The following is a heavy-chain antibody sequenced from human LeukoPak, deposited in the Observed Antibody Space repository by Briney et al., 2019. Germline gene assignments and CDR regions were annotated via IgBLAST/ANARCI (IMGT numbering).Heavy chain of an antibody. J-gene: IGHJ5*02. CDR2: IYYSGST. D-gene: IGHD2-8*02. CDR1: GGSISSYY. CDR3: ARDLTGNNWFDP. Sequence: SETLSLTCTVSGGSISSYYWSWIRQPPGKGLEWIGYIYYSGSTNYNPSFKSRVTISVDTSKNQFSLKLSSVTAADTAVYYCARDLTGNNWFDPWGQGTLVTVSS. V-gene: IGHV4-59*01.